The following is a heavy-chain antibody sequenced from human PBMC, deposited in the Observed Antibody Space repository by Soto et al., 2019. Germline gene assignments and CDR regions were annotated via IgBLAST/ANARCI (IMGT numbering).Heavy chain of an antibody. CDR1: GYSISSGYY. CDR2: IYHSGST. V-gene: IGHV4-38-2*01. J-gene: IGHJ5*02. Sequence: SETLSLTCAVSGYSISSGYYWGWIRQPPGKGLEWIGSIYHSGSTYYNPSLKSRATISVDTSKNQFSLKLSSVTAADTAVYYCARAAITMIRDNWFDPWGQGTLVTVSS. CDR3: ARAAITMIRDNWFDP. D-gene: IGHD3-10*01.